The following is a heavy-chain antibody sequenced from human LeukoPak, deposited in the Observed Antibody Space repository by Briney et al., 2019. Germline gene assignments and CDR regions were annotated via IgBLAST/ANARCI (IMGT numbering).Heavy chain of an antibody. D-gene: IGHD5-24*01. J-gene: IGHJ4*02. V-gene: IGHV3-53*01. Sequence: PGGSLTLYCAASGFTVSSNYMSWVRQAPGKGLEWVSVIYSGGSTYYADSVKGRFTIARDNTKNTLYLQMNSLRAADTAVYYCAREWEMAFDYWGQGTLVTVSS. CDR3: AREWEMAFDY. CDR1: GFTVSSNY. CDR2: IYSGGST.